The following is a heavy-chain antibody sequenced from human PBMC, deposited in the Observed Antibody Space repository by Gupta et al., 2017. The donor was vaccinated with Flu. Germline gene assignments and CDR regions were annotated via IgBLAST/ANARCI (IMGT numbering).Heavy chain of an antibody. Sequence: QVQPQQWSAGLWKPSETLSRTCAVYGGSVSGYYWSWIRQPPGKGLELIGEINHSGSTNYNPSLKSRVTISVDTSKNQFSLKLSSVTAAETAVYYCARGSPPDTAMVTCDYWGQGTLVTVSS. D-gene: IGHD5-18*01. CDR3: ARGSPPDTAMVTCDY. CDR2: INHSGST. J-gene: IGHJ4*02. CDR1: GGSVSGYY. V-gene: IGHV4-34*01.